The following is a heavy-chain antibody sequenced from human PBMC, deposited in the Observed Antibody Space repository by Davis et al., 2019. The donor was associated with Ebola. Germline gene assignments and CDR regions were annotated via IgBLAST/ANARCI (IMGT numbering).Heavy chain of an antibody. D-gene: IGHD3-9*01. CDR1: GFTFSKYA. CDR2: ISGSGGST. V-gene: IGHV3-23*01. Sequence: PGGSLRLSCAASGFTFSKYAMSWVRQAPGKGLEWVSVISGSGGSTYYADSVKGRFTISRDNSKNTLYLQMNSLRAEDTALYYCARVNAVTGYSRFDSWGQGTLVTVSS. CDR3: ARVNAVTGYSRFDS. J-gene: IGHJ5*01.